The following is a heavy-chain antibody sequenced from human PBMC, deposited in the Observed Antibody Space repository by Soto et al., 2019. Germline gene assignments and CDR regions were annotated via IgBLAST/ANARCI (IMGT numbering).Heavy chain of an antibody. J-gene: IGHJ6*03. V-gene: IGHV3-74*01. Sequence: GGSLRLSCAASGFTFSTSWMHWVRQAPGKGLVWLSRIKGDGTYTTYADSVKGRFTISRDNAKNTLYLQMSSLSADDTAVYYCAAWGSGYMDVWGKGTTVTVSS. D-gene: IGHD3-10*01. CDR2: IKGDGTYT. CDR3: AAWGSGYMDV. CDR1: GFTFSTSW.